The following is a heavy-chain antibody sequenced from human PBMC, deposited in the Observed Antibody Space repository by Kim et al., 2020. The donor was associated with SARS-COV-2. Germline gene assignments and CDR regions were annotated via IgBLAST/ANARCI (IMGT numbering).Heavy chain of an antibody. D-gene: IGHD6-19*01. CDR3: ARGPSAWRFDP. J-gene: IGHJ5*02. CDR1: AGSTSSHY. V-gene: IGHV4-59*11. CDR2: IYFTGST. Sequence: SETLSLTCSVSAGSTSSHYWSWIRRPPGEGLELLGYIYFTGSTNYNPSLKSRVTISVDTSKNQFFLKVTSVTAADTAVYYCARGPSAWRFDPWGQGTLV.